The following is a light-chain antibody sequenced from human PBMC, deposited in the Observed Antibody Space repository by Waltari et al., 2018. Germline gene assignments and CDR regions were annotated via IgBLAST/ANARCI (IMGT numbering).Light chain of an antibody. V-gene: IGKV3-20*01. J-gene: IGKJ1*01. CDR1: QSVSSSY. CDR3: QQYGSSPWT. Sequence: EIVLTQSPGTLSLSPGDRATLPCRASQSVSSSYLAWYQQKPGQAPRILIHGASNRATGIPERFSGSGAGTDFTLTISRLEPEDFAVYYCQQYGSSPWTFGQGTKVEIK. CDR2: GAS.